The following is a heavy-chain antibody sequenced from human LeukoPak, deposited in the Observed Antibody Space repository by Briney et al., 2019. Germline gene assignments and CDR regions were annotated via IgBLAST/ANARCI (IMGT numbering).Heavy chain of an antibody. D-gene: IGHD6-19*01. Sequence: GGSLRLSCAASGFTVSSNYMSWVRQAPGKGLEWVSVIYGGGSTYYADSVKGRFTISRDNSENTLYLQMNSLRAEDTAVYYCARVPPPRIAVAGTGPYYFDYWGQGTLVTVSS. V-gene: IGHV3-53*01. CDR2: IYGGGST. J-gene: IGHJ4*02. CDR1: GFTVSSNY. CDR3: ARVPPPRIAVAGTGPYYFDY.